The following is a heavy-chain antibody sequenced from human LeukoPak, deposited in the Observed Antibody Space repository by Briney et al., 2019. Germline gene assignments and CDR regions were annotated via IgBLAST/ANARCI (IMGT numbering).Heavy chain of an antibody. D-gene: IGHD3-22*01. CDR1: GFTFSSYA. CDR2: ISGSGGST. J-gene: IGHJ4*02. Sequence: GGSLRLSCAASGFTFSSYAMSWVRQAPGKGLKWVSAISGSGGSTYYADSVKGRFTISRDNSKNTLYLQMNSLRAEDTAVYYCAKDYYDSSGYYFDYWGQGTLVTVSS. CDR3: AKDYYDSSGYYFDY. V-gene: IGHV3-23*01.